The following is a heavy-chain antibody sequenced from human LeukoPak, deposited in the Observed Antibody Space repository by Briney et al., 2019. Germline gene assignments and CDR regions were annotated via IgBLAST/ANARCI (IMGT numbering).Heavy chain of an antibody. J-gene: IGHJ4*02. D-gene: IGHD4-17*01. CDR3: ARLSDGDVFDY. CDR2: ISGSGGST. V-gene: IGHV3-23*01. CDR1: GFTFSNSA. Sequence: GGSLRLSCAASGFTFSNSAMSWVRQAPGKGLEWVSTISGSGGSTYYADSVKGRFTISRDNSKSTLYLQINSLRAEDTAVYYCARLSDGDVFDYWGQGTLVTVSS.